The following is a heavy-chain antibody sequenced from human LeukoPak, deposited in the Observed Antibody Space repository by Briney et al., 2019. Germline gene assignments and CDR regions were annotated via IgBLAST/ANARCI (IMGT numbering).Heavy chain of an antibody. D-gene: IGHD6-13*01. CDR3: ASVIAAAWYYFDY. J-gene: IGHJ4*02. CDR2: IGGSGIRT. CDR1: GFTFTTYG. V-gene: IGHV3-23*01. Sequence: PGGSLRLSCSASGFTFTTYGMNWVRQAPGKGLEWVSGIGGSGIRTYCADSVKGRFTISRDNSKNTLYLQMNSLRAEDTAVYYCASVIAAAWYYFDYWGQGTLVTVSS.